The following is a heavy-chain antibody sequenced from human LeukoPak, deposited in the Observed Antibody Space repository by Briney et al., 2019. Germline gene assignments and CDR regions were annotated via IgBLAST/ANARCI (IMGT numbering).Heavy chain of an antibody. D-gene: IGHD3-10*01. V-gene: IGHV3-66*01. Sequence: GGSLRLSCAASEFSVGSNYMTWVRQAPGKGLEWVSLIYSGGSTYYADSVKGRFTISRDNAKNSLYLQMNSLRAEDTAVYYCATAGGPLWFGEPMFDYWGQGTLVTVSS. CDR2: IYSGGST. CDR3: ATAGGPLWFGEPMFDY. CDR1: EFSVGSNY. J-gene: IGHJ4*02.